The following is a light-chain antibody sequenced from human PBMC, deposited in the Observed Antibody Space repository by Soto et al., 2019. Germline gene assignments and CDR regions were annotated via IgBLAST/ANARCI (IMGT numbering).Light chain of an antibody. Sequence: QSALTQPASVSGSPGQSITISCTGTSSDGGGYNYVSWYQQHPGKAPKLMIYEVSNRPSGVSNRFYGSKSGNTASLTISGLQAEDESDYYCSSYTSSSTLGVFGTGTKLTVL. CDR1: SSDGGGYNY. CDR2: EVS. V-gene: IGLV2-14*01. J-gene: IGLJ1*01. CDR3: SSYTSSSTLGV.